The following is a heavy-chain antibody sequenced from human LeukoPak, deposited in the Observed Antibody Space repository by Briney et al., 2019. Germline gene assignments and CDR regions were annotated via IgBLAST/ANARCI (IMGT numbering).Heavy chain of an antibody. CDR3: ARHVSSSRVAYDV. Sequence: GESLKISCKGSGYTFTTYWIGWVRQMPGKGLEWIGLRNPANSDTRYSPSFQGQVTISVDKSISTAYLEWSSLKASDTAMYYCARHVSSSRVAYDVWGQGTMVTVSS. V-gene: IGHV5-51*01. CDR1: GYTFTTYW. D-gene: IGHD2-2*01. J-gene: IGHJ3*01. CDR2: RNPANSDT.